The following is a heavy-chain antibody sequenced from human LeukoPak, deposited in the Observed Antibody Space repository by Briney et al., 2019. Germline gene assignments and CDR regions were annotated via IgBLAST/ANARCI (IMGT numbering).Heavy chain of an antibody. D-gene: IGHD1-26*01. J-gene: IGHJ4*02. Sequence: GGSLRLSCAASGLTFSSYGMTWVRQAPGKGLEWVSGISGSGGSTYYADSVKGRFTISRDNSKNTLYLQMNSLRAEDTAVYYCARVGARYYFDYWGQGTLVTVSS. CDR3: ARVGARYYFDY. V-gene: IGHV3-23*01. CDR1: GLTFSSYG. CDR2: ISGSGGST.